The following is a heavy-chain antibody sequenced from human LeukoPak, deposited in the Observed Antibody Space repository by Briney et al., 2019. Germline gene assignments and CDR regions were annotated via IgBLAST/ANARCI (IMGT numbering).Heavy chain of an antibody. CDR2: INPNTGGT. CDR1: VYTFTCYY. D-gene: IGHD3-10*01. Sequence: ASVKVSCKASVYTFTCYYIHWVRQAPGQGLEWMGWINPNTGGTNYAQKFQGRVTMTRDTSISTAYMELSRLRSDDTAVYYCAKDYYGSGSYCDYWGQGALVTVSS. J-gene: IGHJ4*02. CDR3: AKDYYGSGSYCDY. V-gene: IGHV1-2*02.